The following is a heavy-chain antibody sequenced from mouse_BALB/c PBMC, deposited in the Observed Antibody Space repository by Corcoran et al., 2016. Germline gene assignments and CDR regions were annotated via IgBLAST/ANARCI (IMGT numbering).Heavy chain of an antibody. CDR2: IDPANGNT. J-gene: IGHJ2*01. CDR3: APNWDVTNY. CDR1: GFNINDTY. Sequence: EVQLQQSGAELVKPGASVKLSCTACGFNINDTYIHWVKQRPEQCLEWIGRIDPANGNTKYDPKFQGKATITADTSSNTAYLQLSSLTSEDTAVYYCAPNWDVTNYWGQGTTLTVSS. D-gene: IGHD4-1*01. V-gene: IGHV14-3*02.